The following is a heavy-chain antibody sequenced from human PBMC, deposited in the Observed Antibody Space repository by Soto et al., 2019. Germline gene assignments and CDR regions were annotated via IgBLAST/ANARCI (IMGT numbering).Heavy chain of an antibody. V-gene: IGHV5-51*03. CDR1: GYTFATNW. D-gene: IGHD3-9*01. J-gene: IGHJ4*02. CDR2: IYPGDSDT. CDR3: TRDSPNYDILTGYSQYFDY. Sequence: GKSLKISCKGSGYTFATNWIGWVRQTPGKGLEWMGIIYPGDSDTRYSPSFQGQVTISRDDSKSIAYLQMNSLKTEDTAVYYCTRDSPNYDILTGYSQYFDYWGQGTLVTVSS.